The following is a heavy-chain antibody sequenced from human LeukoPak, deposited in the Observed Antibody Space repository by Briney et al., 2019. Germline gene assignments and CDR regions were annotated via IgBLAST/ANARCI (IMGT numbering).Heavy chain of an antibody. V-gene: IGHV2-5*01. CDR3: AHKRYYYDSSGSYPDAFDI. CDR2: IYWNDDK. CDR1: GFSLSTSGVV. Sequence: SGPTLVNPTQTLTLTCTFSGFSLSTSGVVVGWIRQPPGKALEWLALIYWNDDKRYSPSLKSRLTITKDTSKNQVVLTMTNMDPVDTATYYCAHKRYYYDSSGSYPDAFDIWGQGTMVTVSS. D-gene: IGHD3-22*01. J-gene: IGHJ3*02.